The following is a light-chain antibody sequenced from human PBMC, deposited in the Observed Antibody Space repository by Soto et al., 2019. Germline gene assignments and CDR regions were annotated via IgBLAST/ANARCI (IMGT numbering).Light chain of an antibody. CDR2: DVT. J-gene: IGLJ2*01. V-gene: IGLV2-14*03. CDR1: SSDIRVYNY. CDR3: SSYSSDTTPVI. Sequence: QSALTQPASVSGSPGQSITISCTGSSSDIRVYNYVSWYQQHPGKAPKLLIYDVTDRPSGVSKRFSGSKSGNTASLTISGLQAEDEADYYCSSYSSDTTPVIFGGGTKVTVL.